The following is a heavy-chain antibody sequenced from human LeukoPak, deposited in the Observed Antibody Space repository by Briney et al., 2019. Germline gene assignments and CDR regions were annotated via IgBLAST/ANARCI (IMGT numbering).Heavy chain of an antibody. CDR2: ISWDGGST. Sequence: PGGSLRLSCAASGFTFDDYAMHWVRHAPGKGLEWVSLISWDGGSTYYADSVKGRFTISRDNSKNSLYLQMNSLRAEDTALYYCAKDIAAAGYYFDYWGQGTLVTVSS. D-gene: IGHD6-13*01. CDR1: GFTFDDYA. V-gene: IGHV3-43D*03. J-gene: IGHJ4*02. CDR3: AKDIAAAGYYFDY.